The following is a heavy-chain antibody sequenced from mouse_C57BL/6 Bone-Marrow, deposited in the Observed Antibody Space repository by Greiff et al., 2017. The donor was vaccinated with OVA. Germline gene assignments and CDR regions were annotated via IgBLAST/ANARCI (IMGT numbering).Heavy chain of an antibody. CDR2: IDPENGDT. D-gene: IGHD1-1*01. CDR3: TTWDTTVEGYFDY. V-gene: IGHV14-4*01. CDR1: GFNIKDDY. J-gene: IGHJ2*01. Sequence: EVQLVESGAELVRPGASVKLSCTASGFNIKDDYMHWVKQRPEQGLEWIGWIDPENGDTEYASKFQGKATITADTSSNTAYLQLSSLTSEDTAVYYCTTWDTTVEGYFDYWGQGTTLTVSS.